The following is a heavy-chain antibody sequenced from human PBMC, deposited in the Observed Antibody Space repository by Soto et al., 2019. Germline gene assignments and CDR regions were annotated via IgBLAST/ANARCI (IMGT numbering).Heavy chain of an antibody. V-gene: IGHV3-33*01. CDR1: GFTFSGSG. Sequence: QVQLVESGGGVVQPGRSLRLSCITSGFTFSGSGMHWVRQPPGKGLEWLAFIWADGSKQHYADSVKGRFTISRDQSNSTLFLQMYDLTVDDTAIYYCARDWGRTTVTNLASWGQGTLVAVSS. D-gene: IGHD4-17*01. CDR2: IWADGSKQ. J-gene: IGHJ4*02. CDR3: ARDWGRTTVTNLAS.